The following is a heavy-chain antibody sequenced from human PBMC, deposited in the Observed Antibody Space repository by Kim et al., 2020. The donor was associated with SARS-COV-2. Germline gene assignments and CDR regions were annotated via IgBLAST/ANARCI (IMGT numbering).Heavy chain of an antibody. J-gene: IGHJ4*02. V-gene: IGHV4-34*01. CDR3: ASLVDPYCGGDCYSNLAY. D-gene: IGHD2-21*02. Sequence: KSRVTISVDTSKNQFSLKLSSVTAADTAVYYCASLVDPYCGGDCYSNLAYWGQGTLVTVSS.